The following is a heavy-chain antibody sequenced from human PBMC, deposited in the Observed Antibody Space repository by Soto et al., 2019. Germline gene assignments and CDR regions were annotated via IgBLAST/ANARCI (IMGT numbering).Heavy chain of an antibody. J-gene: IGHJ5*02. Sequence: PGGSLRLSCTASGFTFGDYAMSWFRQAPGKGLEWVGFIRSKAYGGTTEYTASVKGRFTISRDDSKSIAYLQMNNLKTEDTAVYYCTRDLEVVPAPPFDPWGQGTLVTVSS. CDR3: TRDLEVVPAPPFDP. D-gene: IGHD2-2*01. V-gene: IGHV3-49*01. CDR1: GFTFGDYA. CDR2: IRSKAYGGTT.